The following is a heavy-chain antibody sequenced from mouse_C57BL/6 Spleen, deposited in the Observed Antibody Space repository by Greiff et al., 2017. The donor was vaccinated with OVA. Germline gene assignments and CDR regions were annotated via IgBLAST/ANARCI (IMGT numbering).Heavy chain of an antibody. CDR3: ARRGGISGYAMDY. V-gene: IGHV1-80*01. CDR1: GYAFSSYW. D-gene: IGHD3-1*01. J-gene: IGHJ4*01. Sequence: QVQLQQSGAELVKPGASVKISCKAFGYAFSSYWMNWVKQRPGKGLEWIGQIYPGDGDTNYNGKFKGKATLTADKSSSTAYMQLSSLTSEDSAVYFCARRGGISGYAMDYWGQGTSVTVSS. CDR2: IYPGDGDT.